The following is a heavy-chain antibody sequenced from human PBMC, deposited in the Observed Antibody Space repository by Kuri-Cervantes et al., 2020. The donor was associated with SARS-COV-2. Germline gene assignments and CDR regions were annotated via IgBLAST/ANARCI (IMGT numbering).Heavy chain of an antibody. J-gene: IGHJ6*02. CDR1: GFTFSSYA. CDR2: ISYDGSNK. V-gene: IGHV3-30-3*01. D-gene: IGHD2-2*02. Sequence: GGSLRLSCAASGFTFSSYAMHWVRQAPGKGLEWVAVISYDGSNKYYADSVKGRFTISRDNSKNTLYLQMSSLRAEDTAVYYCVKDECSSTSCYTGGYYYYYYGMDVWGQGTTVTVSS. CDR3: VKDECSSTSCYTGGYYYYYYGMDV.